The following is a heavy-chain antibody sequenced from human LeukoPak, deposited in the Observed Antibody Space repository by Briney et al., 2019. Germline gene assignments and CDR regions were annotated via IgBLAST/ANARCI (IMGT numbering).Heavy chain of an antibody. J-gene: IGHJ4*02. CDR3: ASGDGYLQPY. V-gene: IGHV3-53*01. CDR2: IHYDGKI. D-gene: IGHD2-21*01. CDR1: GFSVSGKF. Sequence: GGSLRLSCAASGFSVSGKFMSWVRQAPGKGLEWVSIIHYDGKIRYAGSVGGRFTIYRDDSENTLFLQMSSLRVDDTAVYFCASGDGYLQPYWGQGTLVTVSS.